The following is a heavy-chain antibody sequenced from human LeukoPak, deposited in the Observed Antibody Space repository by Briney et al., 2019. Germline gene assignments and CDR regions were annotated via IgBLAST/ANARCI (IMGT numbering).Heavy chain of an antibody. D-gene: IGHD5/OR15-5a*01. CDR2: INPNSGGT. J-gene: IGHJ4*02. V-gene: IGHV1-2*02. Sequence: ASVKVSCKASKFTFTDFYMHWVLQAPGQGLEWMGWINPNSGGTNYAQKFQGRVTMTSDTSINTAYMELTRLRSDDTAVYYCARGRSVYYLDYWGQGTLVTVSS. CDR3: ARGRSVYYLDY. CDR1: KFTFTDFY.